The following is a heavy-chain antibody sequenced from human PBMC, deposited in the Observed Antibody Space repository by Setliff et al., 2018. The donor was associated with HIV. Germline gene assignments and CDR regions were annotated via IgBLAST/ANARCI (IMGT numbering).Heavy chain of an antibody. Sequence: SETLSLTCTVSGGSISSSYWTWTRQPPGKGLEWIGNIHYSGSTNYNPSLKSRVTISVDTSKNQFSLKLSSVTAADTAVYYCAKKSSGWFGDFDCWGRGTLVTVSS. V-gene: IGHV4-59*01. J-gene: IGHJ4*02. CDR1: GGSISSSY. D-gene: IGHD6-19*01. CDR3: AKKSSGWFGDFDC. CDR2: IHYSGST.